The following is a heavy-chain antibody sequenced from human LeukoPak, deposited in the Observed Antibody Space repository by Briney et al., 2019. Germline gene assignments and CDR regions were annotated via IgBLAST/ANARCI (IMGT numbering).Heavy chain of an antibody. J-gene: IGHJ4*02. CDR1: GFTFNTYN. Sequence: GGSLRLSCAASGFTFNTYNMNWVRQAPGKGLEWVSCISPSSDSIDYADSVKGRFTISRDNARNSLYLQMNSLRAEDTAVYYCARDRLGDYDHSGYYDKWGQGTLVTVSS. CDR3: ARDRLGDYDHSGYYDK. V-gene: IGHV3-21*01. CDR2: ISPSSDSI. D-gene: IGHD3-22*01.